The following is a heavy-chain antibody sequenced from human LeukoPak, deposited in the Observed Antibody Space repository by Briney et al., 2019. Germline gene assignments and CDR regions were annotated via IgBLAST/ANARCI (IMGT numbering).Heavy chain of an antibody. CDR1: GGSISSYY. J-gene: IGHJ4*02. D-gene: IGHD3-16*01. CDR3: ARGGMITFGGVSDYYFDY. CDR2: IYYSGST. V-gene: IGHV4-59*01. Sequence: SETLSLTCTVSGGSISSYYWSWIRQPPGKGLEWIGYIYYSGSTNYNPSLKSRVTISVDTSKNQFSLKLSSVTAADTAVYYCARGGMITFGGVSDYYFDYWGQGTLVTVSS.